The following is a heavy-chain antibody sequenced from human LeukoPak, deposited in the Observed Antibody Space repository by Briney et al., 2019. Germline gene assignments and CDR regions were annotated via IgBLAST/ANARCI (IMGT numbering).Heavy chain of an antibody. CDR2: INSDGSST. CDR1: GFTFSSYW. Sequence: GGSLRLSCAASGFTFSSYWMHWVRQAPGKGLVWVSRINSDGSSTSYADSVKGRFTISRDNAKNTLYLQMNSLRVEDTAVYYCARDERAYYSDSGSSSPRDYYYYYMDVWGKGITVTVSS. V-gene: IGHV3-74*01. CDR3: ARDERAYYSDSGSSSPRDYYYYYMDV. D-gene: IGHD3-10*01. J-gene: IGHJ6*03.